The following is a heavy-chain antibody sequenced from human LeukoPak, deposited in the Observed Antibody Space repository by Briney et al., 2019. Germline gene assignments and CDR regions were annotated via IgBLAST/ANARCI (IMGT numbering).Heavy chain of an antibody. CDR2: IIPIFGTA. V-gene: IGHV1-69*05. D-gene: IGHD1/OR15-1a*01. CDR3: ARVGGRQQLDY. Sequence: ASVKVSCKASGGTFISHAISWVRQAPGQGLEWMGGIIPIFGTANYAQKFQGRVTITTDESTSTAYMELSSLRSEDTAVYYCARVGGRQQLDYWGQGTLVTVSS. J-gene: IGHJ4*02. CDR1: GGTFISHA.